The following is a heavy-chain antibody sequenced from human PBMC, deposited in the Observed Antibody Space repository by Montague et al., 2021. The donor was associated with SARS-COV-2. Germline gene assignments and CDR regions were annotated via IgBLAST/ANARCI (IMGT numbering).Heavy chain of an antibody. D-gene: IGHD3-10*01. CDR2: ISYDGSNK. CDR3: ARAAQKQYVLLWFGELLHDAFDV. CDR1: GFTFSSYA. V-gene: IGHV3-30-3*01. Sequence: LSLTCAASGFTFSSYAMHWVRQAPGKGLEWVAVISYDGSNKYYADSVKGRFTISRDNSKNTLYLQMNSLRAEDTAVYYCARAAQKQYVLLWFGELLHDAFDVWGQGTMVTVSS. J-gene: IGHJ3*01.